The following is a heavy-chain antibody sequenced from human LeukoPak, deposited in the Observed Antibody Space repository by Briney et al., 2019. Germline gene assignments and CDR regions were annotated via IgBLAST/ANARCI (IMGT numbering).Heavy chain of an antibody. Sequence: GRSLRLSCAASGFTFSSYSMSWVRQAPGKGLEWVSTITTSDGNTYYADCVKGRFTVSRENSKNTLFLQKKRLRAEDTAVYYCAKDGGLWVSAHWGDSWGRGTLVTVSS. J-gene: IGHJ4*02. V-gene: IGHV3-23*01. CDR3: AKDGGLWVSAHWGDS. CDR2: ITTSDGNT. D-gene: IGHD7-27*01. CDR1: GFTFSSYS.